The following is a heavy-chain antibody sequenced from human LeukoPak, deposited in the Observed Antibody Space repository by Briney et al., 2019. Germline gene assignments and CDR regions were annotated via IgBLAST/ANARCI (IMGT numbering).Heavy chain of an antibody. V-gene: IGHV5-51*01. CDR3: ARGKTWFDH. D-gene: IGHD3-10*01. CDR1: GYNFPIYW. Sequence: PGESLKLSCKTSGYNFPIYWIGWVRQMPGKGLEWMGIIYPAQSDTTYSPSFQGQVTISADKSTGIAYLQWSSLKASDSAIYYCARGKTWFDHWGQGTQVTVSS. J-gene: IGHJ5*02. CDR2: IYPAQSDT.